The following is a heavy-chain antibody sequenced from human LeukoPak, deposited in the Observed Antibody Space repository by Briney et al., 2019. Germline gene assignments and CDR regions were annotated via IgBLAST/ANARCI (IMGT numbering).Heavy chain of an antibody. CDR2: IYYSGST. V-gene: IGHV4-59*08. J-gene: IGHJ5*02. CDR1: GGSISSYY. CDR3: ARVSSDSSGWSGDWFDP. D-gene: IGHD6-19*01. Sequence: SETLSLTCTVSGGSISSYYWSWIRQPPGKGLEWIGYIYYSGSTNYNPSLKSRVTISVDTSKNQFSLKLSSVTAADTAVYYCARVSSDSSGWSGDWFDPWGQGTLVTVSS.